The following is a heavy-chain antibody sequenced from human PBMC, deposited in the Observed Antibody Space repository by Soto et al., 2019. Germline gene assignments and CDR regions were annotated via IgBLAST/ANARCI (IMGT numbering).Heavy chain of an antibody. CDR2: INPNSGGT. Sequence: GASVKVSCKASGYTFTGYYMHWVRQAPGQGLEWMGWINPNSGGTNYAQKFQGRVTMTRDTSISTAYMELSRLRSDDTAVYYCARLVLRFLEWTDAFDIWGQGTRVTVSS. CDR1: GYTFTGYY. D-gene: IGHD3-3*01. CDR3: ARLVLRFLEWTDAFDI. V-gene: IGHV1-2*02. J-gene: IGHJ3*02.